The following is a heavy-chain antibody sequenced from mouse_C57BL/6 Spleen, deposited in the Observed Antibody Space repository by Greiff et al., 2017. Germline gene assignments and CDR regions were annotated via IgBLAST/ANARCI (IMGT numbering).Heavy chain of an antibody. CDR1: GFTFSDYG. D-gene: IGHD2-4*01. CDR3: ARTYYDYPNAMDY. J-gene: IGHJ4*01. V-gene: IGHV5-17*01. Sequence: EVKVVESGGGLVKPGGSLKLSCAASGFTFSDYGMHWVRQAPEKGLEWVAYISSGSSTIYYADTVKGRFTISRDNAKNTLFLQMTSLRSEDTAMYYCARTYYDYPNAMDYWGQGTSVTVSS. CDR2: ISSGSSTI.